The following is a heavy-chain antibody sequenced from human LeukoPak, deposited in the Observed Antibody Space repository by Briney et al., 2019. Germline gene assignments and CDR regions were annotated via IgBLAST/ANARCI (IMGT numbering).Heavy chain of an antibody. CDR2: IKQDGSAK. CDR3: ARDRPRYGSSTSCYFDY. J-gene: IGHJ4*02. Sequence: GGSLRLSCAASGFTFSSYWMSWVRQAPGKGLEWVANIKQDGSAKYYVDSVKGRFTISRDNVNNSLYLQMNTLRAEDTAVYYCARDRPRYGSSTSCYFDYWGQGTLVTVSS. V-gene: IGHV3-7*04. CDR1: GFTFSSYW. D-gene: IGHD2-2*01.